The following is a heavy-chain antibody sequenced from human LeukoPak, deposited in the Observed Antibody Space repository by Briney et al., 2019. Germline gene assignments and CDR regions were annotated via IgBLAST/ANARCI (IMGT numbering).Heavy chain of an antibody. J-gene: IGHJ4*02. D-gene: IGHD6-25*01. CDR2: VYYTGST. CDR3: ARDLSGLDY. Sequence: SETLSLTCTVSGGSISSYYWSWVRQPPGKGLEWIGFVYYTGSTNYSPSLKSRVTISVDTSKNQFSLKLRSVTAADTAVYYCARDLSGLDYWGQGTLVTVSS. CDR1: GGSISSYY. V-gene: IGHV4-59*01.